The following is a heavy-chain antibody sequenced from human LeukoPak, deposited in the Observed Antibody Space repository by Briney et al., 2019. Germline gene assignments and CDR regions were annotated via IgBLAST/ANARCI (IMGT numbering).Heavy chain of an antibody. D-gene: IGHD3-22*01. V-gene: IGHV3-30*18. CDR1: GFTFSNAW. Sequence: GGSLRLSCAASGFTFSNAWMSWVRQAPGKGLEWVAVISYDGSNKYYADSVKGRFTISRDNSKNTLYLQMNSLRAEDTAVYYCAKDTNYYDSSGYYYWGQGTLVTVSS. CDR3: AKDTNYYDSSGYYY. CDR2: ISYDGSNK. J-gene: IGHJ4*02.